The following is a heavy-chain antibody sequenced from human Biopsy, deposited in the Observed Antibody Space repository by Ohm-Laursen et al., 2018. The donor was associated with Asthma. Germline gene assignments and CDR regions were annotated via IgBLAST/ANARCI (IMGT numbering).Heavy chain of an antibody. CDR2: IYYSGST. V-gene: IGHV4-39*01. CDR1: GGSISSGSYY. J-gene: IGHJ4*02. Sequence: PGTLSLTCTVSGGSISSGSYYWGWIRRPPGKGLEFIGTIYYSGSTYYNPSLKSRVTLSVDASKNQFSLKLTSVTAADTAVYYCVSPPGYWGQGTRVTVSS. CDR3: VSPPGY.